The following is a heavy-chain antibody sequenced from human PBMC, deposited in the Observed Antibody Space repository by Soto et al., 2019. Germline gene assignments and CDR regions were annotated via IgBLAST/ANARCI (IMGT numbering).Heavy chain of an antibody. J-gene: IGHJ5*02. V-gene: IGHV1-69*08. Sequence: QVQLVQSGAEVKKPGSSVKVSCKASGGTFSSYTISWVRQAPGHGLEWMGRIIPILGTANYEQKFPARVTITGDKPTSTATMGRRRPGSEDTAVYYWGGPPPPWGQETPVPVST. CDR3: GGPPPP. CDR1: GGTFSSYT. CDR2: IIPILGTA.